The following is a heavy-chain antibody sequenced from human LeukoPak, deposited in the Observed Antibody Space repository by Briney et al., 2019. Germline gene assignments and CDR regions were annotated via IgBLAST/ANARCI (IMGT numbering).Heavy chain of an antibody. CDR3: ARDLPGVPIDH. CDR2: ITTGSTDI. V-gene: IGHV3-21*06. CDR1: GFTFSTYN. D-gene: IGHD7-27*01. Sequence: GGSLRLSCAASGFTFSTYNMNWIRQAPGKGLEWVSSITTGSTDIYYADSLKGRFTISRDDAKNSVYLQMNSLRVEDTAVYYCARDLPGVPIDHWGQGILVTVSS. J-gene: IGHJ4*02.